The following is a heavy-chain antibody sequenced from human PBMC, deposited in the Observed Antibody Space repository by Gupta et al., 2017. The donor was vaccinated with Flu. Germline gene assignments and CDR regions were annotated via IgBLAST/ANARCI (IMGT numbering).Heavy chain of an antibody. Sequence: QVQLQESGPGLVKPSETLSLTCTVSGGSISSYYWSWIRQPPGKGLEWIGYIYYSGSTNYNPSLKSRVTISVDTAKKQVSLKLRYVNAADTAVYYWASAPVEVAGTKTYDCEYWVQGTL. CDR3: ASAPVEVAGTKTYDCEY. D-gene: IGHD6-19*01. CDR2: IYYSGST. V-gene: IGHV4-59*01. CDR1: GGSISSYY. J-gene: IGHJ4*02.